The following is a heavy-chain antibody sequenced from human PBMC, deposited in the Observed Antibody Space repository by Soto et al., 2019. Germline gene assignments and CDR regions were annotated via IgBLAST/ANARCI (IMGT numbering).Heavy chain of an antibody. Sequence: QLQLQESGPGLVKLSETLSLTCTVSGGSISSSSYYWGWIRQPPGKGLEWIGSIYYSGSTYYNPSHKGRVTISVDRPKTQFSLNLSSVPADDAAVYYCAGDGGGNYWGQGTLVTVSS. CDR1: GGSISSSSYY. D-gene: IGHD3-16*01. V-gene: IGHV4-39*01. CDR2: IYYSGST. CDR3: AGDGGGNY. J-gene: IGHJ4*02.